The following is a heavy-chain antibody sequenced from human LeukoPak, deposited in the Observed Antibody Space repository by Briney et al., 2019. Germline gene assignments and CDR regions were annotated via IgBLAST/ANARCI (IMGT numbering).Heavy chain of an antibody. CDR3: ARGGYSSGWFFDY. CDR1: GGSMSSYY. CDR2: IYYSGST. J-gene: IGHJ4*02. D-gene: IGHD6-19*01. Sequence: SETLSLTCALPGGSMSSYYWSWIRQPPRKGLEWIGYIYYSGSTNYNPSLKSRVTISLDTSKNQFSLKLNSVTAADTAVYYCARGGYSSGWFFDYWGQGTLVTVSS. V-gene: IGHV4-59*08.